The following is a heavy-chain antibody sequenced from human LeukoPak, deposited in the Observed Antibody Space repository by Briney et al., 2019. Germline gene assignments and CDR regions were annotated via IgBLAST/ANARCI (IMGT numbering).Heavy chain of an antibody. Sequence: PGGSLRLSCAASGFTFSSYWLSWVRQAPGKGLEWVANIKVDGSEKYYVDSAKGRFTISRDNAKNSLYLQMNSLRAEDTAVYYCAKDHGRWGAFDIWGQGTMVTVSS. CDR3: AKDHGRWGAFDI. CDR1: GFTFSSYW. J-gene: IGHJ3*02. CDR2: IKVDGSEK. D-gene: IGHD4-23*01. V-gene: IGHV3-7*01.